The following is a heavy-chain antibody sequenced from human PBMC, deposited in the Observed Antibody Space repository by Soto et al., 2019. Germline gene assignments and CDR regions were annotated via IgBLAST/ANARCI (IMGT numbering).Heavy chain of an antibody. J-gene: IGHJ4*02. CDR3: ARGLHHTAINY. CDR1: GGSFSGYY. V-gene: IGHV4-34*01. Sequence: SETLSLTCAVYGGSFSGYYWSWIRQPPGKGLEWIGEINHSGSTNHNPSLKSRVTISVDTSKNQFSLKLSSVTAADTAVYYCARGLHHTAINYWGQGTLVTVSS. CDR2: INHSGST. D-gene: IGHD5-18*01.